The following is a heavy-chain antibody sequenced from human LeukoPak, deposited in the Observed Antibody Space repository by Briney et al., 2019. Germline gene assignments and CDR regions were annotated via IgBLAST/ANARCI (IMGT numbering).Heavy chain of an antibody. V-gene: IGHV1-46*01. Sequence: GASVKVSCKASGYTFTNYYMHWVRQAPGQGLEWMGLINPTGTGTNYAQKFRGRVILTRDTSTTTVYMELSSLRSEDTAVYYCAREESGGYFDYWGQGTLVTVSS. CDR2: INPTGTGT. CDR1: GYTFTNYY. D-gene: IGHD2-8*02. CDR3: AREESGGYFDY. J-gene: IGHJ4*02.